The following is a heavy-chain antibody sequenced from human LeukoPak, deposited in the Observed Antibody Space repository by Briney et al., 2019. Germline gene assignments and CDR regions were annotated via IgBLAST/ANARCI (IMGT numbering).Heavy chain of an antibody. Sequence: GGSLRLSCAASGFTFSSYAMHWVRQAPGKGLEWVAVISYDGSNKYYADSVKGRFTISRDNSKNTLYLQMNSLRAEDTAVYYCARGATYYYGSGSYVVSWGQGTLVTVSS. D-gene: IGHD3-10*01. CDR1: GFTFSSYA. J-gene: IGHJ4*02. V-gene: IGHV3-30-3*01. CDR2: ISYDGSNK. CDR3: ARGATYYYGSGSYVVS.